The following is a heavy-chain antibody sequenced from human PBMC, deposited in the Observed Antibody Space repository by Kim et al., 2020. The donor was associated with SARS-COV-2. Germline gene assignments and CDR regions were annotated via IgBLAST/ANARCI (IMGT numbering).Heavy chain of an antibody. V-gene: IGHV4-59*08. D-gene: IGHD3-22*01. J-gene: IGHJ4*02. CDR3: ARLISTSGGYFDY. Sequence: NYNPSLKSRVSISVDTSKHQFSLKLSSMTAADTAVYYCARLISTSGGYFDYWGQGTLVTVSS.